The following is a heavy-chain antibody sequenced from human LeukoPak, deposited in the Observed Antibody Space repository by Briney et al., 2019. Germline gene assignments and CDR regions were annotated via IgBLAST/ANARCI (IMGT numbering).Heavy chain of an antibody. CDR1: GGTFSSYA. Sequence: ASVKVSCKASGGTFSSYAISWVRQAPGQGLEWMGGIIPIFGTANYAQKFQGRVTITADESTSTAYMELSSLRSEDTAVYYCARDPGGGTGGLAFTLGYWGQGTLVTVSS. J-gene: IGHJ4*02. CDR2: IIPIFGTA. D-gene: IGHD1-26*01. CDR3: ARDPGGGTGGLAFTLGY. V-gene: IGHV1-69*01.